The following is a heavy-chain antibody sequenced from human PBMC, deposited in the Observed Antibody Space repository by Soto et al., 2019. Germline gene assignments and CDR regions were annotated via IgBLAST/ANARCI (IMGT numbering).Heavy chain of an antibody. V-gene: IGHV2-70*01. CDR1: GFSLTTNGMS. CDR2: IDGNDQK. CDR3: ARLLKGVTSDWIHIDC. J-gene: IGHJ4*02. Sequence: SGPTLVNPPQTLTLTCTLSGFSLTTNGMSVTWIRQPPGKALEWLALIDGNDQKYYNSSLKTRLTLSKDTSKNHVVLTMTNMGPLDTGTYFCARLLKGVTSDWIHIDCWGQGTLVT. D-gene: IGHD2-21*02.